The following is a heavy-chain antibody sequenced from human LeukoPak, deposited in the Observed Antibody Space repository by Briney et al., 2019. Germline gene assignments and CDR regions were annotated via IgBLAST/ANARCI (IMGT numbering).Heavy chain of an antibody. CDR2: ISGSGGST. CDR1: GFTFSSYA. V-gene: IGHV3-23*01. CDR3: AREGKSGYDYFDY. Sequence: GASLRLSCAASGFTFSSYAMSWVRQAPGKGLEWVSAISGSGGSTYYADSVKGRFTISRDNAKNTLYLQMNSLRAEDTAVYYCAREGKSGYDYFDYWGQGTLVTVSS. D-gene: IGHD5-12*01. J-gene: IGHJ4*02.